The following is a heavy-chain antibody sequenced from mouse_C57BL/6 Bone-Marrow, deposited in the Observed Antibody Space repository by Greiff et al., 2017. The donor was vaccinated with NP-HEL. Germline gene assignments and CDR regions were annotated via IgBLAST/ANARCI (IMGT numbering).Heavy chain of an antibody. CDR1: GFTFSSYG. Sequence: VKLMESGGELVKPGGSLKLSCAASGFTFSSYGMSWVRQTPDQRLAWIATICTGGSYTYYPDSVKGRVTISIDNAKNTLYLELSSLKSEDTAMYYCARHETGKRFAYWGQGTLVTVSA. J-gene: IGHJ3*01. CDR2: ICTGGSYT. CDR3: ARHETGKRFAY. D-gene: IGHD4-1*01. V-gene: IGHV5-6*01.